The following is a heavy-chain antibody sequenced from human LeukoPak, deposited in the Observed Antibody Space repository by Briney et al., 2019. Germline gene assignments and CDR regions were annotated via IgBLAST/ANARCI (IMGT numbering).Heavy chain of an antibody. CDR1: GFTFSSYG. V-gene: IGHV3-64*01. D-gene: IGHD4-11*01. CDR2: ISSNGGST. CDR3: ARTLRPGSNYAYCYGMDV. J-gene: IGHJ6*02. Sequence: GRSLRLSCAASGFTFSSYGMHWVRQAPGKGLEYVSAISSNGGSTYYANSVKGRFTISRDNSKNTLYLQMGSLRAEDMAVYYCARTLRPGSNYAYCYGMDVWGQGTTVTVSS.